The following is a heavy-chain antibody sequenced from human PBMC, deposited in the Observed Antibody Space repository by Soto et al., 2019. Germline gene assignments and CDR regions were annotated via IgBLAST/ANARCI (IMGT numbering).Heavy chain of an antibody. CDR1: GGSISSSSYY. CDR2: IYYSGST. CDR3: ASTPPYYDSSGYYPDDY. D-gene: IGHD3-22*01. J-gene: IGHJ4*02. Sequence: SETLSLTCTVSGGSISSSSYYWGWIRQPPGKGLEWIGSIYYSGSTYYNPSLKSRVTISVDTSKNQFSLKLSSVTAADTAVYYCASTPPYYDSSGYYPDDYWGQGTLVTVSS. V-gene: IGHV4-39*01.